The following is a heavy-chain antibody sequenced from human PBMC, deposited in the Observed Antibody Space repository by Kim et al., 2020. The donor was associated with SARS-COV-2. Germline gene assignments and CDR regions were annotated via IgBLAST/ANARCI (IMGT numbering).Heavy chain of an antibody. CDR2: IYYSGST. Sequence: SETLSLTCTVSGGSISSSSYYWGWIRQPPGKGLEWIGSIYYSGSTYYNPSLKSRVTISVDTSKNQFSLKLSSVTAADTAVYYCARLRGATYYYDSSGYYHFDYWGQGTLVTVSS. J-gene: IGHJ4*02. D-gene: IGHD3-22*01. CDR1: GGSISSSSYY. V-gene: IGHV4-39*01. CDR3: ARLRGATYYYDSSGYYHFDY.